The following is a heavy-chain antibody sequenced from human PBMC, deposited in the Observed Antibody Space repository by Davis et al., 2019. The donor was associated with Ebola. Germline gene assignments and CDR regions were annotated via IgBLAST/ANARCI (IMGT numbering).Heavy chain of an antibody. J-gene: IGHJ4*02. CDR2: IYHSGST. Sequence: SETLSLTCTVSGGSISTYYWGWIRQPPGKGLEWIGSIYHSGSTYYNPSLKSRVTISVDTSKNQFSLKLNSVTAADTAVYYCAKDHNPDSGWDFDRWGQGTLVTVSS. V-gene: IGHV4-39*07. CDR3: AKDHNPDSGWDFDR. D-gene: IGHD5-12*01. CDR1: GGSISTYY.